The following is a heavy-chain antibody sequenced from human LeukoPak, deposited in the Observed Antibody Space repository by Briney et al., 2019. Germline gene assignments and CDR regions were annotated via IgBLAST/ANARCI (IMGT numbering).Heavy chain of an antibody. CDR3: AREYSGYDFGAFDY. Sequence: ASVKVSCKASGYTFTGYYMHWVRQAPGQGLEWMGWINPNSGGTNYAQKFQGRVTMTRDTSISTAYMELSRLRSDDTAVYYCAREYSGYDFGAFDYWGQGILVTVSS. CDR2: INPNSGGT. D-gene: IGHD5-12*01. CDR1: GYTFTGYY. V-gene: IGHV1-2*02. J-gene: IGHJ4*02.